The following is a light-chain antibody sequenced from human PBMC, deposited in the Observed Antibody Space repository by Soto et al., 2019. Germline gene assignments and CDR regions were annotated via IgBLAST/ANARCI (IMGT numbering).Light chain of an antibody. CDR3: QQSYTTPWT. CDR1: QNISYY. Sequence: DIQMTQSPSSLSASVGDRVTITCRASQNISYYLNWFQQKSGKAPNLLIYGATTLHIGVPSRFSGSGSGTDFSLTISSLQPEDFAGYYCQQSYTTPWTFGQGSHVDVK. V-gene: IGKV1-39*01. J-gene: IGKJ1*01. CDR2: GAT.